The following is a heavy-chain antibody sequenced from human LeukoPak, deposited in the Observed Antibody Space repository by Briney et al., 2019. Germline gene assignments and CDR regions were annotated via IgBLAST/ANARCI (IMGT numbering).Heavy chain of an antibody. CDR3: ARIKPLDPFDI. Sequence: SETLSLTCTVSGGSISTYYWSWIWKPPGKGLLWIGYIYYSGSHFYSPSRKIRIPISVDTSNTQFSLKLYVLTAADTAVYYCARIKPLDPFDIWRQGTMVTVSS. CDR2: IYYSGSH. CDR1: GGSISTYY. J-gene: IGHJ3*02. V-gene: IGHV4-59*01.